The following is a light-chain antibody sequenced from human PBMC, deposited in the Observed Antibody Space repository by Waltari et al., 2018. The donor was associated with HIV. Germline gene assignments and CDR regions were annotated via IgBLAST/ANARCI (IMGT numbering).Light chain of an antibody. CDR1: SSDVGGYNY. J-gene: IGLJ2*01. Sequence: QSALTQPRSVSGSPGQSVTISCTGTSSDVGGYNYVSWYQQHPGKAPKLIIYDVSKRPSGVPDRFSGAKSGNAASLTISGLQAEEEADYYCCSYAGSYRGVFGGGTKLTVL. V-gene: IGLV2-11*01. CDR3: CSYAGSYRGV. CDR2: DVS.